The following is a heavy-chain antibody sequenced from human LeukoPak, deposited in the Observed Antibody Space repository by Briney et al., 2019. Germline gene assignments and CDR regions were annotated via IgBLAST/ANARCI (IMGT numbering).Heavy chain of an antibody. V-gene: IGHV3-23*01. CDR1: GFTFSSYA. CDR2: ISGSGDNT. Sequence: GGSLRLSCAASGFTFSSYAMSWVRQAPGKGLEWVSGISGSGDNTYYADSVKGRFTISRDNSKNTLYLQMNSLRAEDTAVYYCAKEAYSYGYFDYWGQGTLVTVSS. CDR3: AKEAYSYGYFDY. D-gene: IGHD5-18*01. J-gene: IGHJ4*02.